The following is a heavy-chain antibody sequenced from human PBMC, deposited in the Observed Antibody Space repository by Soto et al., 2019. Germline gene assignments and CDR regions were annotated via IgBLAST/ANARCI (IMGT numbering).Heavy chain of an antibody. CDR1: GYTFTGYY. V-gene: IGHV1-2*04. CDR2: INPNSGGT. J-gene: IGHJ6*02. Sequence: GASVKVSCKASGYTFTGYYMHWVRQAPGQGLEWMGWINPNSGGTNYAQKFQGWVTMTRDTSISTAYMELSRLRSDGTAVYYCARDYRGITIFQAGAYYYGTDVWDQGTTVTVSS. CDR3: ARDYRGITIFQAGAYYYGTDV. D-gene: IGHD3-9*01.